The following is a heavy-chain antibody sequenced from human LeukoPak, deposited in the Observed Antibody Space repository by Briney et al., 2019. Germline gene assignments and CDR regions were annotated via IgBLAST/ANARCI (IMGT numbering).Heavy chain of an antibody. J-gene: IGHJ4*02. CDR1: GYIFTSYA. CDR3: ARQKTDYYDSSGFYIFDY. CDR2: INTNTGNP. Sequence: ASVKVSCKVSGYIFTSYAMNWVRQAPGQGPEWMGWINTNTGNPTYAQGFTGRFVFSLDTSVSTAYLQISRLKTEDTAVYYCARQKTDYYDSSGFYIFDYWGQGTLVTVSS. V-gene: IGHV7-4-1*02. D-gene: IGHD3-22*01.